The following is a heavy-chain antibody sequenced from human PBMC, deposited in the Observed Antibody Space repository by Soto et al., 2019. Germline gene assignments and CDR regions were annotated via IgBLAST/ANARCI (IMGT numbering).Heavy chain of an antibody. D-gene: IGHD5-18*01. V-gene: IGHV4-59*01. CDR3: ARALGYSYGNWFDP. Sequence: QVQLQESGPGLVKPSETLSLTCTVSGGSISSYYWSWIRQPPGKGLEWIGYIYYSGSTNYNPSLKRRVTISVDTSKNQFSLKLSSVTAADTAVYYCARALGYSYGNWFDPLGQGTLVTVSS. CDR1: GGSISSYY. CDR2: IYYSGST. J-gene: IGHJ5*02.